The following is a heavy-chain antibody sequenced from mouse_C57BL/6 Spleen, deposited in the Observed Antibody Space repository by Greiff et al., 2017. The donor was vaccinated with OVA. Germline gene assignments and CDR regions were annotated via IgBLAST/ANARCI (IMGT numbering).Heavy chain of an antibody. J-gene: IGHJ4*01. V-gene: IGHV1-52*01. CDR1: GYTFTSYW. D-gene: IGHD2-9*01. Sequence: QVQLQQPGAELVRPGSSVKLSCKASGYTFTSYWMHWVKQRPIQGLEWIGNIDPSDSETHYNQKFKDKATLTVDKSSSTAYMQLSSLTSEDSAVYSCARPTMVTTGFYYAMDYWGQGTSVTVSS. CDR3: ARPTMVTTGFYYAMDY. CDR2: IDPSDSET.